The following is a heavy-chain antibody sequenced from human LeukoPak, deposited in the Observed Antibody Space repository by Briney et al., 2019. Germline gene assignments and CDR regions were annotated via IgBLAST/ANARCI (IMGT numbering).Heavy chain of an antibody. CDR2: INDDGRST. CDR1: GFTFSNYW. V-gene: IGHV3-74*01. Sequence: GGSLRLSCAASGFTFSNYWMHWVRQAPGKGLVGVSRINDDGRSTSYADSVKGRFTIARDNSKNTLYLQMNSLRAEDTAVYYCARKAGYYYGSGDYWGQGTLVTVSS. D-gene: IGHD3-10*01. CDR3: ARKAGYYYGSGDY. J-gene: IGHJ4*02.